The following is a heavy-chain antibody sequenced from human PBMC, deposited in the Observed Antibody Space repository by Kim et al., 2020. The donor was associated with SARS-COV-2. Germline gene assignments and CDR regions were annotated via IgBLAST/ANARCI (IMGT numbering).Heavy chain of an antibody. CDR3: ARDDCSSTSCYAVYYYGMDV. J-gene: IGHJ6*02. V-gene: IGHV1-69*13. Sequence: SVKVSCKASGGTFSSYAISWVRQAPGQGLEWMGGIIPIFGTANYAQKFQGRVTITADESTSTAYMELSSLRSEDTAVYYCARDDCSSTSCYAVYYYGMDVWGQGTTVTVSS. D-gene: IGHD2-2*01. CDR2: IIPIFGTA. CDR1: GGTFSSYA.